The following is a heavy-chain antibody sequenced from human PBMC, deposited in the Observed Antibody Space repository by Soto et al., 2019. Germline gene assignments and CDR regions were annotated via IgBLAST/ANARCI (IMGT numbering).Heavy chain of an antibody. V-gene: IGHV1-18*04. J-gene: IGHJ5*02. D-gene: IGHD3-22*01. CDR2: ISAYNGNT. CDR1: GYPFTSYA. Sequence: GGSVEVFYKARGYPFTSYAMSLVRRAPGQGLEWMGWISAYNGNTNYAQKLQGRVTMTTDTSTSTAYMELRSLRSDDTAVYYCARNWVDYYDSSGYYYWFDPWGQGTLVTVSS. CDR3: ARNWVDYYDSSGYYYWFDP.